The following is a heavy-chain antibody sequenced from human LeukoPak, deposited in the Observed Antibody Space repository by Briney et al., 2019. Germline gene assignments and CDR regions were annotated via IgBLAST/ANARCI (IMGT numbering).Heavy chain of an antibody. D-gene: IGHD6-19*01. V-gene: IGHV3-30-3*01. Sequence: PGRSLRLSCAASGFTFSSYAMHWVRQAPGKGLEWVAVISYDGSNKYYADSVKGRFTISRDNSKNTLYLQMNSLRAEDTAVYYCASRVAVVGLDHWGQGTLVTVSS. J-gene: IGHJ4*02. CDR1: GFTFSSYA. CDR3: ASRVAVVGLDH. CDR2: ISYDGSNK.